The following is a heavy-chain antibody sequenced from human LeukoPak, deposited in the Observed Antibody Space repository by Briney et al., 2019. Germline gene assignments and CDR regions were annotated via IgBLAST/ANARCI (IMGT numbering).Heavy chain of an antibody. V-gene: IGHV3-48*01. CDR3: AKGSYYYDTSGYFDS. J-gene: IGHJ4*01. D-gene: IGHD3-22*01. CDR1: GFTFSSFN. CDR2: ISGSSSTI. Sequence: PGGPLRLSCAASGFTFSSFNMNWVRQAPGKGLEWVSYISGSSSTIYYADSVKDRFTISRDNSKNTVYLQMHSLRADDTAVYYCAKGSYYYDTSGYFDSWGHGALVTVSS.